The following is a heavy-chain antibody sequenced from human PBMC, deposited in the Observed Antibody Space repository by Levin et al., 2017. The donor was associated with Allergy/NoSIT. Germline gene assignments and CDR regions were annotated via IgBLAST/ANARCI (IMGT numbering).Heavy chain of an antibody. CDR2: IIGDNGNT. J-gene: IGHJ6*03. D-gene: IGHD1-26*01. V-gene: IGHV1-3*01. Sequence: GESLKISCKASGYTFTSYVMHWVRQAPGQRLEWMGWIIGDNGNTKYSQKFQGRVTITRDTSASTAYMELSSLRSEDTAVYYCARGWDDGGYYYYYYMDVWGKGTTVTVSS. CDR1: GYTFTSYV. CDR3: ARGWDDGGYYYYYYMDV.